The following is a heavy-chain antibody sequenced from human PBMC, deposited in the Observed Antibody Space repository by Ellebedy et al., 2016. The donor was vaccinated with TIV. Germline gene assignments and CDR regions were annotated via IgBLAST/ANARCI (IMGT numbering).Heavy chain of an antibody. CDR2: TYYRSKWYN. J-gene: IGHJ4*02. D-gene: IGHD5-24*01. CDR3: ARHVAREGYNR. Sequence: MPSETLSLTCAISGDSASSNSAGWNWTRQSPSRGLEWLGRTYYRSKWYNENAVSVKSRITINPDTSKNQFSLQLNSVTPEDTAVYYCARHVAREGYNRWGQGTLVTVSS. CDR1: GDSASSNSAG. V-gene: IGHV6-1*01.